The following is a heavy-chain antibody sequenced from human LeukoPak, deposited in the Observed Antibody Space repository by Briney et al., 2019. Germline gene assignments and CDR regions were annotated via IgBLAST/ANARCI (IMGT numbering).Heavy chain of an antibody. Sequence: PGGSLRLSCAASGFTFSSYSMNWVRQAPGKGLEWVSYISSSSSTIYYADSVKGRFTISRDNAKNSLYLQMNSLRAEDTAVYYCARDHTTENDYWGQGTLVTVSS. D-gene: IGHD4-17*01. J-gene: IGHJ4*02. CDR2: ISSSSSTI. V-gene: IGHV3-48*01. CDR3: ARDHTTENDY. CDR1: GFTFSSYS.